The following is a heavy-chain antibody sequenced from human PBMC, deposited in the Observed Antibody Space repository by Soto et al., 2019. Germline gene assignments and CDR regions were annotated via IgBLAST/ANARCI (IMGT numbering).Heavy chain of an antibody. J-gene: IGHJ4*02. D-gene: IGHD2-15*01. Sequence: ASVKVSCKASGYTFTSYGISWVRQAPGQGLEWMGWISAYNGNTNHAQKLQGRVTMTTDTSTSTAYMELRSLRSDDTAVYYCARDSCSGGSCYSSYWGQGTLVTVSS. CDR2: ISAYNGNT. CDR3: ARDSCSGGSCYSSY. V-gene: IGHV1-18*01. CDR1: GYTFTSYG.